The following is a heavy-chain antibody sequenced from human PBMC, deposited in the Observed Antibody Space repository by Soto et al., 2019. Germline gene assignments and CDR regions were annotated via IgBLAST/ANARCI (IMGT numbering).Heavy chain of an antibody. D-gene: IGHD3-10*01. CDR1: GGSISSSNW. J-gene: IGHJ4*02. Sequence: SETLSLTCAVSGGSISSSNWWSWVRQPPGKGLEWIGEIYHSGSTNYNPSLKSRVTISVDKSKNQFSLKLSSVTAADTAVYYCARAPYYYGPGSYMIDYWGQGTLVTVSS. CDR2: IYHSGST. CDR3: ARAPYYYGPGSYMIDY. V-gene: IGHV4-4*02.